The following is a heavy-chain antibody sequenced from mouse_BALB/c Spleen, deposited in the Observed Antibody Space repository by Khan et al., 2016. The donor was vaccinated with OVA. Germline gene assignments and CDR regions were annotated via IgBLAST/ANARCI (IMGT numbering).Heavy chain of an antibody. CDR3: ARIKKIVATYFDY. V-gene: IGHV1S81*02. Sequence: QVQLQESGAELVKAGASLKMSCKASGYTFTSYWMHWVKQRLGQGLEWFAETNPTNGRTYYNEKFKSKVTLTVDKSSSTAYMLLSGPTFEDSAVYYCARIKKIVATYFDYWGQGTTPTVSS. CDR1: GYTFTSYW. J-gene: IGHJ2*01. D-gene: IGHD1-1*01. CDR2: TNPTNGRT.